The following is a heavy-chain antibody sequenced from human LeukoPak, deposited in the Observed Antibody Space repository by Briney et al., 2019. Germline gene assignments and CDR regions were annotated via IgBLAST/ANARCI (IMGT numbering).Heavy chain of an antibody. Sequence: PSETLSLTCTVSGGSISSYYWSWIQQPPGKGLEWIGYIYYSGSTNYNPSLKSRVTISVDTSKNQFSLKLSSVTAADTAVYYCARVAIISTSDYYYGMDVWGQGTTVTVSS. CDR1: GGSISSYY. CDR2: IYYSGST. D-gene: IGHD3-9*01. J-gene: IGHJ6*02. V-gene: IGHV4-59*01. CDR3: ARVAIISTSDYYYGMDV.